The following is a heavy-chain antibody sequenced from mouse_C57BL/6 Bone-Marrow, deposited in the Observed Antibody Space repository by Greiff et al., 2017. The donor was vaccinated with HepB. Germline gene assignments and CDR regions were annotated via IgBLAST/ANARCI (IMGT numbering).Heavy chain of an antibody. J-gene: IGHJ2*01. CDR3: ARDDGFDY. CDR1: GFTFSSYA. V-gene: IGHV5-4*01. CDR2: ISDGGSYT. Sequence: EVKLVESGGGLVKPGGSLKLSCAASGFTFSSYAMSWVRQTPEKRLEWVATISDGGSYTYYTDNVKGRFTISRDNAKNNLYLQMSHLKSEDTAMYYCARDDGFDYWGQGTTLTVSS.